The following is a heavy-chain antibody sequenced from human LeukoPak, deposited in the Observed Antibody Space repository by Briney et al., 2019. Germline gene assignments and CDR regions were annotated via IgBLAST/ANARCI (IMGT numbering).Heavy chain of an antibody. D-gene: IGHD2-2*01. V-gene: IGHV1-8*01. Sequence: GASVKVSCKASGYTFSSYDINWVRQATGQGLEWMGWMNPNSGNTGYAQKFQGRVTMTRNTSISTAYMELSSLRSEDTAVYYCARSGGDGYCGTTLCRAASDWGQGTLVTVSS. J-gene: IGHJ4*02. CDR1: GYTFSSYD. CDR2: MNPNSGNT. CDR3: ARSGGDGYCGTTLCRAASD.